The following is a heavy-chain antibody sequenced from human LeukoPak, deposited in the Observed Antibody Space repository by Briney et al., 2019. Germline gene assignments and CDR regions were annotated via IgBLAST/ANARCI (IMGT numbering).Heavy chain of an antibody. V-gene: IGHV3-30*18. D-gene: IGHD3-10*01. J-gene: IGHJ6*02. CDR1: GFTFSSYG. CDR2: ISYDGSNK. CDR3: AKDLRISLGTYGSHYYYGMDV. Sequence: QPGGSLRLSCEASGFTFSSYGMHWVLQAPGKGLEWVAGISYDGSNKYYADSVKGRFTISRDNSKNTLYLQMNSLRAEDTAVYYCAKDLRISLGTYGSHYYYGMDVWGQGTTAIVSS.